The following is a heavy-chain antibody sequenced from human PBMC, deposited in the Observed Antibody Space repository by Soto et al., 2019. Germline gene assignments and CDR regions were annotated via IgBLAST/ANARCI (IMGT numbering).Heavy chain of an antibody. V-gene: IGHV5-51*01. D-gene: IGHD3-16*02. J-gene: IGHJ6*02. CDR1: GDNLFRYS. CDR2: IYPGDSDT. Sequence: GESLKISCQGSGDNLFRYSIAWVRQMPGKGLEWMGIIYPGDSDTKYNPSFQGQVTISADKSITTTYLQWSSLKASDTAIYYCAASFFYYGRAVWGQGTTVTVSS. CDR3: AASFFYYGRAV.